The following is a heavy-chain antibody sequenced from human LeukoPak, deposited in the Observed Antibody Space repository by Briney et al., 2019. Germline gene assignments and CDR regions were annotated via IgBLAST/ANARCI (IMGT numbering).Heavy chain of an antibody. V-gene: IGHV3-23*01. J-gene: IGHJ4*02. D-gene: IGHD3-10*01. CDR3: AKGPLSIRGVIPRFDY. Sequence: GGSRRLSCAASGFTFSSYAMSWVRQAPGKGLEWVSAIIGSGGSTYYADSVKGPFTISRDNSKHTLYLQMNSLRAEDTAVYYCAKGPLSIRGVIPRFDYWGQGTLVTVSS. CDR2: IIGSGGST. CDR1: GFTFSSYA.